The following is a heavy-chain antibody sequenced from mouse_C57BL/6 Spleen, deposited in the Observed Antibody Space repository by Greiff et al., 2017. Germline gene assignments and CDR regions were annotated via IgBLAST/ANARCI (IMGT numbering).Heavy chain of an antibody. V-gene: IGHV5-6-3*01. CDR3: ASFYDGYYEGYAMDY. Sequence: EVKVVESGGGLVQPGGSLKLSCAASGFTFSSYGMSWVRQTPDKRLELVATINSNGGSTYYPDSVKGRFTISRDNAKNTLYLQMSSLKSEDTAKYYCASFYDGYYEGYAMDYWGQGTSVTVSS. D-gene: IGHD2-3*01. CDR2: INSNGGST. CDR1: GFTFSSYG. J-gene: IGHJ4*01.